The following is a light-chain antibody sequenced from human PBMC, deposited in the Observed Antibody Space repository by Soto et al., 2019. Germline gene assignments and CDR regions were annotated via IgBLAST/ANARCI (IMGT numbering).Light chain of an antibody. CDR1: SSNIGAGYN. CDR3: QSYDSSLSGWL. CDR2: GDS. Sequence: QSVLTQPPSVSGAPGQRVTISCTGSSSNIGAGYNVHWYQQVPGTAPKLLIYGDSNRPSGVPDRFSGSKSGTSASLAITGLQAEDEADYYGQSYDSSLSGWLFGGGTKVTVL. V-gene: IGLV1-40*01. J-gene: IGLJ3*02.